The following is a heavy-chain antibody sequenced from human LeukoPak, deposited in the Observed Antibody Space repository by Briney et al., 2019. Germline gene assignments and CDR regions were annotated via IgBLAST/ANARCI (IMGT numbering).Heavy chain of an antibody. V-gene: IGHV4-39*07. CDR3: ARWYTGTGGEDAFDI. D-gene: IGHD1-26*01. J-gene: IGHJ3*02. CDR1: GGSISSSSYY. Sequence: SETLSLTCTVSGGSISSSSYYWGWIRQPPGKGLEWIGSVYYDGSAYYNPSLKSRVTISVDTSKNQFSLELNSLTAADTAMYYCARWYTGTGGEDAFDIWGQGTMVTVSS. CDR2: VYYDGSA.